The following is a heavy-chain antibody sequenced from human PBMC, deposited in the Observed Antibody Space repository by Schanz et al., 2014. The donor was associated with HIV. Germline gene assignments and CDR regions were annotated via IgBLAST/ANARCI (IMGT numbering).Heavy chain of an antibody. CDR2: IKQDGGEK. CDR1: GFTFSRYW. V-gene: IGHV3-7*01. CDR3: ARDSGPGSY. D-gene: IGHD3-10*01. Sequence: EVQLVESGGGLVQPGGSLRLSCAASGFTFSRYWMNWVRQAPGKGLEWVASIKQDGGEKHYVASVKCRFTISRDNVKNSLYLQMSSLRAEDTAVYYCARDSGPGSYWGQGTLVTVSS. J-gene: IGHJ4*02.